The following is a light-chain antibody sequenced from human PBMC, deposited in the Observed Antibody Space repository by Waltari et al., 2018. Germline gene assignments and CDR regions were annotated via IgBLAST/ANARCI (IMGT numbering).Light chain of an antibody. Sequence: QSALTQPRSVSGSPGQSVTISCTGTSSYFGSYDYVSWYQQHPGKAPKLVIYAVDKRPSGVPDHFAGSKSGNTASLTVSGLQAEDEADYYCCSCAGGQTVIFGGGTRLTVL. CDR3: CSCAGGQTVI. CDR2: AVD. CDR1: SSYFGSYDY. V-gene: IGLV2-11*01. J-gene: IGLJ2*01.